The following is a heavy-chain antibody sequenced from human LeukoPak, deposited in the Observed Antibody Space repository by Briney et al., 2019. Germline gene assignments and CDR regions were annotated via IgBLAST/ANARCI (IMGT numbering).Heavy chain of an antibody. V-gene: IGHV3-23*01. Sequence: GGSLRLSCAVSGITLSNYGMSWVRQAPGKGLEWVAGISDGGGSRDYADSVKGRFTISRDNPKNTLYLQMNSLRADDTAVYFCAKRGVVIRAVIIVGFHKEAYYFDYWGQGALVTVSS. CDR2: ISDGGGSR. CDR1: GITLSNYG. J-gene: IGHJ4*02. CDR3: AKRGVVIRAVIIVGFHKEAYYFDY. D-gene: IGHD3-10*01.